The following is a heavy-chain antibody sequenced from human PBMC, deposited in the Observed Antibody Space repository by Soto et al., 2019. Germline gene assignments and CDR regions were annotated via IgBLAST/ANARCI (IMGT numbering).Heavy chain of an antibody. Sequence: SVKVSCKASGGTFSSYAISWVRQAPGQGLEWMGGIIPTFGTANYAQKFQGRVTITADESTSTAYMELSSLRSEDTAVYYCATVLRFLEWLPRDYYYYGMDVWGQGTTVTVSS. D-gene: IGHD3-3*01. CDR2: IIPTFGTA. CDR1: GGTFSSYA. V-gene: IGHV1-69*13. CDR3: ATVLRFLEWLPRDYYYYGMDV. J-gene: IGHJ6*02.